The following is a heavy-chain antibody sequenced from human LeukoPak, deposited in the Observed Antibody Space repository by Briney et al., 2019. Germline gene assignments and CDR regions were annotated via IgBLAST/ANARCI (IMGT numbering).Heavy chain of an antibody. CDR3: ASVGPGPEDAFDI. J-gene: IGHJ3*02. CDR2: IYHSGST. D-gene: IGHD1-14*01. Sequence: SETLSLTCTVSGGSISSGGYYWSWIRQPPGKGLEWIGYIYHSGSTYYNPSLKSRVTISVDRSKNQFSLKLSSVTAADTAVYYCASVGPGPEDAFDIWGQGTMVTVSS. CDR1: GGSISSGGYY. V-gene: IGHV4-30-2*01.